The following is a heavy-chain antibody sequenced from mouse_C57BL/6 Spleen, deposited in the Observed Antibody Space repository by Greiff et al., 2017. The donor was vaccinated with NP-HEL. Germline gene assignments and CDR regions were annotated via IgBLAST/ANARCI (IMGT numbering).Heavy chain of an antibody. Sequence: VQLQQPGAELVRPGTSVKLSCKASGYTFTSYWMHWVKQRPGQGLEWIGVIDPSDSYTNYNQKFKGKATLTVDTSSSTAYMQLSSLTSEDSAVYYCARWEQLRLRAMDYWGQGTSVTVSS. CDR2: IDPSDSYT. V-gene: IGHV1-59*01. CDR3: ARWEQLRLRAMDY. D-gene: IGHD3-2*02. J-gene: IGHJ4*01. CDR1: GYTFTSYW.